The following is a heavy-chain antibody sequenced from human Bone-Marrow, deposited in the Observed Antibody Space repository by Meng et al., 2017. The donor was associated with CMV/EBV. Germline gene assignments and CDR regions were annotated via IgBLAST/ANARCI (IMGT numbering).Heavy chain of an antibody. CDR1: GYTFTGYY. CDR2: INPNSGGT. Sequence: ASVKVSCKASGYTFTGYYMHWVRQAPGQGLEWMGWINPNSGGTNYAQKFQGRVTMTRDTSISTAYMELSRLRSDDTAVYYCARGRLIAARRANWFDPWGQGILVTVSS. CDR3: ARGRLIAARRANWFDP. D-gene: IGHD6-6*01. V-gene: IGHV1-2*02. J-gene: IGHJ5*02.